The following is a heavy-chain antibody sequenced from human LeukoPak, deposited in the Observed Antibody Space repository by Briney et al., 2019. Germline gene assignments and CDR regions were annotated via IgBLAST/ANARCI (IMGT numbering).Heavy chain of an antibody. Sequence: GGSLRLSCAASGFTISSYAMHWVRQAPGKGLEWVAVISFDGGNKYYADSVKGRFTISRDNSKNTLYLQMNSLRAEDTAVYYCATYSSLNRREFQYWGQGTLLTVSS. CDR1: GFTISSYA. CDR3: ATYSSLNRREFQY. D-gene: IGHD3-22*01. CDR2: ISFDGGNK. J-gene: IGHJ1*01. V-gene: IGHV3-30-3*01.